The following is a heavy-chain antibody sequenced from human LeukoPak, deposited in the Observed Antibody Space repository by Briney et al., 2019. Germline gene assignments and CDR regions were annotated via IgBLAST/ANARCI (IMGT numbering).Heavy chain of an antibody. V-gene: IGHV3-30*19. J-gene: IGHJ4*02. CDR3: ARSLYGGYLDYFDY. D-gene: IGHD5-12*01. CDR1: GFTFSSYG. Sequence: GGSLRLSCAASGFTFSSYGMHWVRQAPGKGLEWVAVISYDGSNKYYADSVKGRFTISRDNSKNTLYLRMNSLRAEDTAVYYCARSLYGGYLDYFDYWGQGTLVTVSS. CDR2: ISYDGSNK.